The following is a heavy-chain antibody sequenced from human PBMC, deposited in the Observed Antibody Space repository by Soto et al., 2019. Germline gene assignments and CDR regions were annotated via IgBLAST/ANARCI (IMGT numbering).Heavy chain of an antibody. CDR1: GGTFSSYA. V-gene: IGHV1-69*13. Sequence: ASVKVSCKASGGTFSSYAISWVRQAPGQGLEWMGGIIPIFGTANYAQKFQGRVTITADESTSTAYMELSSLRSEDTAVYYCARGTSSSSPNWFDPWGQGTLVTVSS. CDR2: IIPIFGTA. J-gene: IGHJ5*02. D-gene: IGHD6-6*01. CDR3: ARGTSSSSPNWFDP.